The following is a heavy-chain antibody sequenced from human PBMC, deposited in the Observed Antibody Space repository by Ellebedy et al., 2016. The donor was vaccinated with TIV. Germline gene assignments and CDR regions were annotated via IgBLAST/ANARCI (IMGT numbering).Heavy chain of an antibody. CDR3: ARGLGDCINNSCLDGFDI. CDR1: GGSISSNY. V-gene: IGHV4-59*01. D-gene: IGHD2-2*01. Sequence: SETLSLTCTVSGGSISSNYWSWIRQPPGKRLEWLGTSYYRWTTNYNPSLKSRVTISVDTSKNQFSLKLRSVTAADTAVYYCARGLGDCINNSCLDGFDIWGQGTMVTVSS. CDR2: SYYRWTT. J-gene: IGHJ3*02.